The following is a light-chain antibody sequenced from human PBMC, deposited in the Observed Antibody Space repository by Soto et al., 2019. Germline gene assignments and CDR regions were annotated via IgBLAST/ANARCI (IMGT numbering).Light chain of an antibody. CDR1: SSDVGSYKY. CDR3: SSYAGSSNYV. V-gene: IGLV2-8*01. J-gene: IGLJ1*01. Sequence: SALTQPPSASGSPGQSVTISCTGTSSDVGSYKYVSWYQQHPGKAPKLIIYEVNKRPSGVPARFSGSKSGNTASLAVSGLQAEDEAVYYCSSYAGSSNYVFGSGTKLTVL. CDR2: EVN.